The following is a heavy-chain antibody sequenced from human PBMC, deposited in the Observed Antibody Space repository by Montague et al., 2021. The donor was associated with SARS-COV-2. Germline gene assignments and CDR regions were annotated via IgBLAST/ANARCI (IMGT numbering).Heavy chain of an antibody. D-gene: IGHD6-19*01. CDR1: GFTLSSYS. CDR2: ISSSSSYI. CDR3: ASDYGSGWYAFIDY. Sequence: SLRLPCAASGFTLSSYSMNWVRQAPGKGLEWVSSISSSSSYIYYADSVKGRFTISRDNAKNSLYLQMNSLRAEDTAVYYCASDYGSGWYAFIDYWGQGTLVTVSS. J-gene: IGHJ4*02. V-gene: IGHV3-21*01.